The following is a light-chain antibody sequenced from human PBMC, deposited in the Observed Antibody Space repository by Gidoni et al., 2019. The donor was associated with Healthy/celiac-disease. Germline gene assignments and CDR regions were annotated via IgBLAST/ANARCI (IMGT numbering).Light chain of an antibody. V-gene: IGKV3-11*01. CDR2: DAS. J-gene: IGKJ5*01. Sequence: EIVLTQSPATLSLSPGERATISCRASQSVSSYLAWYQQKPGQAPRLLIYDASNRATGIPARFSVSWSGTDFTLTISSLEPEDFAVYYCQQRSNWPPVITFGQGTRLEIK. CDR1: QSVSSY. CDR3: QQRSNWPPVIT.